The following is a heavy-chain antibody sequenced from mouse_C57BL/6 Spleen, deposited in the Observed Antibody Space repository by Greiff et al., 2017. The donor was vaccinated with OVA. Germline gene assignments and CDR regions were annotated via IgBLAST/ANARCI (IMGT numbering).Heavy chain of an antibody. V-gene: IGHV5-4*01. CDR2: ISDGGSYT. J-gene: IGHJ3*01. Sequence: EVQLMESGGGLVKPGGSLKLSCAASGFTFSSYAMSWVRQTPEKRLEWVATISDGGSYTYYPDNVKGRFTISIDNAKNNLYLQMSHLKSEDAALYYCARRDGNYVPFAYWGQGTLVTVSA. CDR1: GFTFSSYA. CDR3: ARRDGNYVPFAY. D-gene: IGHD2-1*01.